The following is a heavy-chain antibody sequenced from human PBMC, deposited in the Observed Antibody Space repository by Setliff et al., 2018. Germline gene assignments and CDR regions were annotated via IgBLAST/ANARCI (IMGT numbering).Heavy chain of an antibody. CDR3: ARAAKYDSSGYYRFWFDP. CDR1: GGSISGYY. Sequence: SETLSLTCTVSGGSISGYYWSWIRQPPGKGLEWIGFIFSSGSTNNNPSLKSRATISVDTSKNQFSLKLSSVTAADTAVYYCARAAKYDSSGYYRFWFDPWGQGTLVTVSS. J-gene: IGHJ5*02. V-gene: IGHV4-59*01. CDR2: IFSSGST. D-gene: IGHD3-22*01.